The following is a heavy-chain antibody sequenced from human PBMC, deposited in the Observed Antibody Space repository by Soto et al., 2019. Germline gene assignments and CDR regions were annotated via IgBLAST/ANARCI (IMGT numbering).Heavy chain of an antibody. CDR2: ISSSGSTT. CDR1: GFTFGDHA. J-gene: IGHJ6*02. V-gene: IGHV3-11*01. D-gene: IGHD2-21*02. Sequence: GGSLRLSCIGSGFTFGDHAMSWFRQAPGKGLEWVGFISSSGSTTYYADSVKGRFTVSRDNAKNSLYLQMNNLRAEDTAVFFCAKVSPAGDAHYFYYGVDVWGQGTTVTVSS. CDR3: AKVSPAGDAHYFYYGVDV.